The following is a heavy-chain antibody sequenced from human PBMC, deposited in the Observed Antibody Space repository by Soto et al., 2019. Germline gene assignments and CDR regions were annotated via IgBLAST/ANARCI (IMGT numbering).Heavy chain of an antibody. CDR3: ASRPDIVVVVAAIDYGMDV. CDR2: IYYSGST. J-gene: IGHJ6*02. Sequence: PSETLSLTCTVSGGSISSSSYYWGWIRQPPGKGLEWIGSIYYSGSTYYNTSLKSRVTISVDTSKNQFSLKLSSVTAADTAVYYCASRPDIVVVVAAIDYGMDVWGQGTTVTVSS. V-gene: IGHV4-39*01. D-gene: IGHD2-15*01. CDR1: GGSISSSSYY.